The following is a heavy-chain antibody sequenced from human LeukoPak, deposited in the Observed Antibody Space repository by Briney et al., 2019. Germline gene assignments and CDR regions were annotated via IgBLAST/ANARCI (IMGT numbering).Heavy chain of an antibody. CDR1: GGSISSDAYY. CDR2: IDYSGNT. V-gene: IGHV4-39*01. CDR3: ARRDRGLPFHY. J-gene: IGHJ4*02. D-gene: IGHD2-15*01. Sequence: SETLSLTCAVSGGSISSDAYYWVWIRQPPGKGLEWIGTIDYSGNTYYNPSVQSRVTISVDTSKIQFSLRLHSVTAADTAVYYCARRDRGLPFHYWGQGTLVTVSS.